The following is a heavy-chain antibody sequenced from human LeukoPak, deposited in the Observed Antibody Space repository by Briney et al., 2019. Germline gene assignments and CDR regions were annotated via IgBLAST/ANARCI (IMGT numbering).Heavy chain of an antibody. J-gene: IGHJ3*02. CDR2: IYSGGNT. CDR1: GFTVSSNY. D-gene: IGHD6-13*01. V-gene: IGHV3-53*01. Sequence: GGSLRLSCAASGFTVSSNYMSWVRQAPGKGLEWVSVIYSGGNTYYADSVKGRFTISRDNSKNTLYLQMNSLRAEDTAVYYCARIPYSSSWYGAFDIWGQGTMVTVSS. CDR3: ARIPYSSSWYGAFDI.